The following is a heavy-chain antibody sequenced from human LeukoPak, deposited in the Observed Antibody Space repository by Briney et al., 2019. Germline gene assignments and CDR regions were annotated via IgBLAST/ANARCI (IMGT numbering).Heavy chain of an antibody. Sequence: ASVKVSCKASGGTFSNYIFNWVRQAPGQGLEWMGGIMPLFAAADYAQNFQGRVTITTDESTSTVYMELSRLRSEDTALYYCASHYYYDTFTYYERAPGWGQGTLVTVSS. J-gene: IGHJ4*02. CDR1: GGTFSNYI. CDR3: ASHYYYDTFTYYERAPG. D-gene: IGHD3-22*01. V-gene: IGHV1-69*05. CDR2: IMPLFAAA.